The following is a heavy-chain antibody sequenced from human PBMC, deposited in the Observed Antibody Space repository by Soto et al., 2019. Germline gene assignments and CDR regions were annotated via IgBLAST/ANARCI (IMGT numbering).Heavy chain of an antibody. CDR3: ARVGDYGMDV. CDR2: IIPILGTP. CDR1: GDTFSTHA. V-gene: IGHV1-69*06. Sequence: QVQLVQSGAEVKKPGSSVEVSCKASGDTFSTHAITWVRQAPGQGLEWMGGIIPILGTPNYAQKFQGRVTIIADKSTSTAYMELSSVRSDDTVVYYCARVGDYGMDVGGQGTTITVSS. D-gene: IGHD3-10*01. J-gene: IGHJ6*02.